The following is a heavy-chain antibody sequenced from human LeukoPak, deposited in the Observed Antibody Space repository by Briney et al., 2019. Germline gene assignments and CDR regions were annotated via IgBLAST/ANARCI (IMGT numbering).Heavy chain of an antibody. J-gene: IGHJ4*02. D-gene: IGHD1-26*01. CDR1: GGSISYYY. V-gene: IGHV4-59*12. Sequence: SETLSVTCPLSGGSISYYYWSWIRQSPGKGLEWIGYIYYSGTTNYNPSLKSRVTISVDTSKNQFSLKLSSVTAADTAVYYCARKVGATYFFDYWGQGTLVTVSS. CDR2: IYYSGTT. CDR3: ARKVGATYFFDY.